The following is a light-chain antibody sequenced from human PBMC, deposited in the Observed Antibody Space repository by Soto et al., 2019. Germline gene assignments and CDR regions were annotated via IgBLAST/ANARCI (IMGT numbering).Light chain of an antibody. V-gene: IGLV2-23*02. CDR3: GSYAVTSHV. CDR1: SSDVGSYNL. CDR2: EVS. J-gene: IGLJ1*01. Sequence: QSALTQPASVSGSPGQSITISCTGTSSDVGSYNLVSWYQQHPGKAPKLMIYEVSKRPSGVSNRFSGSKSGNTASLTISGLQAEDEADDYCGSYAVTSHVFGTGTKVTDL.